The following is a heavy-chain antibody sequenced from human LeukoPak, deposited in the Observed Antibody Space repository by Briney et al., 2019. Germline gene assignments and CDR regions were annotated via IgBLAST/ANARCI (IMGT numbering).Heavy chain of an antibody. V-gene: IGHV3-74*01. CDR1: GFTFSSYW. Sequence: GGSLRLSCAASGFTFSSYWMHWVRQAPVKGLVWVSRINSDGSSTSYADSVKGRFTISRDNAKNTLYLQMNSLRAEDTAVYYCARDRAGTVDYWGQGTLVTVSS. J-gene: IGHJ4*02. CDR2: INSDGSST. CDR3: ARDRAGTVDY. D-gene: IGHD6-13*01.